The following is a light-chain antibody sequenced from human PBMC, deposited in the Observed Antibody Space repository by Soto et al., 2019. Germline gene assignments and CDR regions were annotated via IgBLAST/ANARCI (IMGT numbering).Light chain of an antibody. J-gene: IGKJ1*01. Sequence: DIQMTQSPSTLSASVGDTVTITCRASQSVSDSLAWYQVKPGEAPKLLIFDVSNLETGVPSRFSGSGSGTEFSLTIRGLQPDDFATYYCQQYVYSRTFGQGTKVEIK. CDR3: QQYVYSRT. CDR2: DVS. CDR1: QSVSDS. V-gene: IGKV1-5*01.